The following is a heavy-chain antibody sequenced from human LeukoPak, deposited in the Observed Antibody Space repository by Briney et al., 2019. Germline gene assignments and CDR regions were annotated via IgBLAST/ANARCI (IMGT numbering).Heavy chain of an antibody. V-gene: IGHV3-33*01. D-gene: IGHD2-8*01. CDR1: GFTFSNYG. J-gene: IGHJ4*02. CDR2: IWYDGSNK. CDR3: ARDRCTNGVCYLDY. Sequence: PGGSLRLSCAASGFTFSNYGIHWVRQAPGKGLEWVAVIWYDGSNKYCADSVKSRFTISRDNSRNTLSLQMNNLRAEDTAVYYCARDRCTNGVCYLDYWGQGTLVTVSS.